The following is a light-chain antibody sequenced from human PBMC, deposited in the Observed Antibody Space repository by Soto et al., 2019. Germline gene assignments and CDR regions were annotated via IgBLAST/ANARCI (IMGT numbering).Light chain of an antibody. V-gene: IGKV3-20*01. CDR1: QSVSSSS. CDR2: DAS. CDR3: QQYGRSPRI. Sequence: EIVLTQSPGTLSLSPGERATISCRASQSVSSSSLAWYQQKPGQAPRLLIYDASSRATGIPDRFSGSGSGTDFTLTISSLEPEDFAVYFCQQYGRSPRIFGGGTRVEIK. J-gene: IGKJ4*01.